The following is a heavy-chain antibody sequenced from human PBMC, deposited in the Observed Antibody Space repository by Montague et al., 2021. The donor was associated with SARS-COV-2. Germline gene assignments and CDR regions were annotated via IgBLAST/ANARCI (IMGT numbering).Heavy chain of an antibody. J-gene: IGHJ4*02. CDR3: ATTIYDYVWGTRVEFDY. Sequence: PALVKPTQTLTLTCTFSGFSLSTSGMCMSWIRQPPGKALEWLALIDWDDDKYYSTSLKTRLTISKDTSKNQVVLTMTNMDPVDTATYYCATTIYDYVWGTRVEFDYWGQGTLVTVSS. V-gene: IGHV2-70*01. CDR1: GFSLSTSGMC. CDR2: IDWDDDK. D-gene: IGHD3-16*01.